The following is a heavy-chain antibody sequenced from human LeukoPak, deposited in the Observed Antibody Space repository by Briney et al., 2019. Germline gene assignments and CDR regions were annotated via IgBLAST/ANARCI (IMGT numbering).Heavy chain of an antibody. V-gene: IGHV1-24*01. CDR3: ANVEYYYDSSGYYSLYYFDY. CDR1: GYTLTELS. CDR2: FDPEDGET. Sequence: GASVKASCKVSGYTLTELSMHWVRQAPGKGLEWMGGFDPEDGETIYAQKFQGRVTMTEDTSTDTAYMELSSLRSEDTTVYYCANVEYYYDSSGYYSLYYFDYWGQGTLVTVSS. D-gene: IGHD3-22*01. J-gene: IGHJ4*02.